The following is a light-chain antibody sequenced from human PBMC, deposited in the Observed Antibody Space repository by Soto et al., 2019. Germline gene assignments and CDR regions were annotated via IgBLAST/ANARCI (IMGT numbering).Light chain of an antibody. Sequence: EIVLTPSPGTLSLSPVERATLSCRASQSVFNNHIGWYQQKPGQAPRRLIFGASFRATGIPDRFSGSGSGTDFTLTISRLEPEDFAVYYCQQYGNPPTTFGQGTKVDIK. J-gene: IGKJ1*01. CDR2: GAS. CDR1: QSVFNNH. CDR3: QQYGNPPTT. V-gene: IGKV3-20*01.